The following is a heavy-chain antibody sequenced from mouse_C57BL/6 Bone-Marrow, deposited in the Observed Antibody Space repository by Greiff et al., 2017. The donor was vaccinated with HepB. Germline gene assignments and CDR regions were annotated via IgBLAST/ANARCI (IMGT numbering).Heavy chain of an antibody. D-gene: IGHD2-2*01. J-gene: IGHJ4*01. Sequence: ESGPGMVKPSQSLSLTCTVTGYSITSGYDWHWIRHFPGNKLEWMGYISYSGSTNYNPSLKSRISITHDTSKNHFFLKLNSVTTADTATYYCARARSTMVTEAMDYWGQGTSVTVSS. V-gene: IGHV3-1*01. CDR1: GYSITSGYD. CDR2: ISYSGST. CDR3: ARARSTMVTEAMDY.